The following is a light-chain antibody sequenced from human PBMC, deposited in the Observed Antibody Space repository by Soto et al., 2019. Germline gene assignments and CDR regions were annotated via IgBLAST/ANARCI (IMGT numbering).Light chain of an antibody. CDR2: GAS. J-gene: IGKJ4*01. Sequence: EIVMTQSPATLSVSPGERATLSCRASQSFSSSLAWYQQKPGQAPRLLIYGASARATGIPARFSGSGSGTEFTLTIRSLQSEDFAVYYYHQYNNWPFTFGGGTKVEI. V-gene: IGKV3-15*01. CDR1: QSFSSS. CDR3: HQYNNWPFT.